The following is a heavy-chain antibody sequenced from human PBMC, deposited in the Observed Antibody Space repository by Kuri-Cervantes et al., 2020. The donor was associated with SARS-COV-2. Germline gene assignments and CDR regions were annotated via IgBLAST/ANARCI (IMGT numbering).Heavy chain of an antibody. CDR3: ASLLSGGGAHLYFFYMDA. Sequence: GGSLRLSCAASGFTFSSYAMHWVRQAPGKGLEYVSAISSNGGSTYYADSVKGRFTISRDNSKNTLYLQMGSLRAEDMAVYYCASLLSGGGAHLYFFYMDAWGKGTSVTVSS. V-gene: IGHV3-64*02. D-gene: IGHD3-16*01. J-gene: IGHJ6*03. CDR2: ISSNGGST. CDR1: GFTFSSYA.